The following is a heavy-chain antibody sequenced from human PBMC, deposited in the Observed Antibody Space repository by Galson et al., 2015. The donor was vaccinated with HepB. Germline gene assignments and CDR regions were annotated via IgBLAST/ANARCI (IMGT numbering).Heavy chain of an antibody. CDR3: AKGWGYFGLRGGADV. D-gene: IGHD3/OR15-3a*01. CDR1: GFIFSSDA. CDR2: ISYDGSTK. J-gene: IGHJ4*02. Sequence: SLRLSCAASGFIFSSDAMHWVRQAPGKGLEWVAVISYDGSTKSYADFVKGRFTISRDNSNNTLYLQMNGLMIEDTAVYYCAKGWGYFGLRGGADVWGQGFLVT. V-gene: IGHV3-30-3*01.